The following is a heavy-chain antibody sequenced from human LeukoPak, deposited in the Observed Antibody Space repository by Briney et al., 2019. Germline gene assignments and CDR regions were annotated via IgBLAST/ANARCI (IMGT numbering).Heavy chain of an antibody. Sequence: GGSLRLSCAASGFTFDDYAMHWVRQAPGKGLEWVSGVSWNSGSIDYADSVKGRFTISRDNAKNSLYLQMNSLRAEDTAFYYCAKAEGFFGGYYDHWGQGTLVTVSS. J-gene: IGHJ4*02. CDR1: GFTFDDYA. V-gene: IGHV3-9*01. CDR2: VSWNSGSI. CDR3: AKAEGFFGGYYDH. D-gene: IGHD4-23*01.